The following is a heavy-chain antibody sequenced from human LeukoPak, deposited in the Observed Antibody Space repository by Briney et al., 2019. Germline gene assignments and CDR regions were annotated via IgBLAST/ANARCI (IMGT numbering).Heavy chain of an antibody. J-gene: IGHJ5*02. CDR1: GDSLSRYY. CDR3: ARDLASNWFDP. V-gene: IGHV4-4*07. CDR2: VYMSGRT. Sequence: SETLSLTCTVSGDSLSRYYWNWIRQPVGRGLEWIGRVYMSGRTYFNPSLRSRVTMSVDTSKNQFSLNLTSVTAADTAVYYCARDLASNWFDPWGQGILVTVSS.